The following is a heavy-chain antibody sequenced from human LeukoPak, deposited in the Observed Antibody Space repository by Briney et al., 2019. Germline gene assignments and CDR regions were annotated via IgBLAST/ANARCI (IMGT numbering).Heavy chain of an antibody. D-gene: IGHD3-10*01. J-gene: IGHJ4*02. V-gene: IGHV4-39*07. Sequence: SETLSLTCTVSGGSISSSSYYWGWLRQPPGRGLEWIGSIYYSGSTYYNPSLKSRVTISVDTSKNQFSLKLSSVTAADTAMYYCARDSLAPYYGSGSYLDYWGQGTLVTVSS. CDR2: IYYSGST. CDR3: ARDSLAPYYGSGSYLDY. CDR1: GGSISSSSYY.